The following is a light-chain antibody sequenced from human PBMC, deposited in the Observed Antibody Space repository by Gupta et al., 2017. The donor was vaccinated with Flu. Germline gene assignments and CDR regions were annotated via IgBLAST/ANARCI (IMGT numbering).Light chain of an antibody. CDR2: GAS. Sequence: GERATLSCRASQSVSSSYLAWYQQKPGQAPMLLIYGASSRATVIPDRFSGSGSGTDFTLTISRLEPEDFAVYYCQQYGRALTFGGGTKVEIK. CDR1: QSVSSSY. CDR3: QQYGRALT. V-gene: IGKV3-20*01. J-gene: IGKJ4*01.